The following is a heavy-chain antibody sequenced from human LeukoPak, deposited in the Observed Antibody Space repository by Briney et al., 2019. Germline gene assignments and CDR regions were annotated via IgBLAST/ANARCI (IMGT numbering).Heavy chain of an antibody. CDR1: GYTFTSYD. CDR3: ARAPSTKQRKRGYSYGPNWFDP. J-gene: IGHJ5*02. Sequence: ASVKVSCKASGYTFTSYDINWVRQATRQGLEWMGWMNPNSGNTGYAQKFQGRVTMTRNTSISTAYMELSSLRSEDTAMYYCARAPSTKQRKRGYSYGPNWFDPWGQGTLVTVSS. D-gene: IGHD5-18*01. CDR2: MNPNSGNT. V-gene: IGHV1-8*01.